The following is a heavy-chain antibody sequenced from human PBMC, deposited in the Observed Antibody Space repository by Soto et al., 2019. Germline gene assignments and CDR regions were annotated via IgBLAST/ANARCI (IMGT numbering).Heavy chain of an antibody. CDR1: GYTFTSYG. V-gene: IGHV1-18*01. CDR3: ARDQTPHCSSTSCYFVYYYYYGMDV. J-gene: IGHJ6*02. D-gene: IGHD2-2*01. Sequence: ASVKVSCKASGYTFTSYGISWVRQAPGQGLEWMGWIIAYNGNTNYAQKLQGRVTMTTDTSTSTAYMELRSLRSDDTAVYYCARDQTPHCSSTSCYFVYYYYYGMDVWGQGTTVTVSS. CDR2: IIAYNGNT.